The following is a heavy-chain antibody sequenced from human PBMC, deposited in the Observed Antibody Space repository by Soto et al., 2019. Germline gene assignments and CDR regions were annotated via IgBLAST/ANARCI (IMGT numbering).Heavy chain of an antibody. CDR1: GFTFRNAW. D-gene: IGHD1-26*01. J-gene: IGHJ6*04. Sequence: QLVESGGGLVKPGGSLRLSCAASGFTFRNAWMSWVRQAPGKGLEWVGLIKNKPDGGTTDYAAPVKGRFTISRDDPKNTLFLQMNSLKSEDTAVYYCTTDGRMMDVWGKGTTVTVSS. V-gene: IGHV3-15*01. CDR2: IKNKPDGGTT. CDR3: TTDGRMMDV.